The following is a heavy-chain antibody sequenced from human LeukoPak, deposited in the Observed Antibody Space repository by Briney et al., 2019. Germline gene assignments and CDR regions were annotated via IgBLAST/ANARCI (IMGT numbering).Heavy chain of an antibody. D-gene: IGHD6-19*01. Sequence: SETLSLTCAVSGGSISSSNWWSWVRQPPGKGLEWIGEIYHSGGTNYNPSLKSRVTISVDKSKNQFSLKLSSVTAADTAVYYCARAQWLPYYFDYWGQGTLVTVSS. CDR3: ARAQWLPYYFDY. J-gene: IGHJ4*02. CDR2: IYHSGGT. V-gene: IGHV4-4*02. CDR1: GGSISSSNW.